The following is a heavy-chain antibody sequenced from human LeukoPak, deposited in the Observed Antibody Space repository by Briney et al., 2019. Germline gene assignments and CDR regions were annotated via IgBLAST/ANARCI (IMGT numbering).Heavy chain of an antibody. CDR2: IKEDGSEK. CDR3: ARSYSGTYKGSFDY. Sequence: GGSLRLSCVASGFTFSYYSMNWARQAPGKGLEWVANIKEDGSEKYYVDSVKGRFTISRDNAKNSLCLQMNSLRAEDTAVYYCARSYSGTYKGSFDYWGQGTLVTVSS. J-gene: IGHJ4*02. V-gene: IGHV3-7*03. CDR1: GFTFSYYS. D-gene: IGHD1-26*01.